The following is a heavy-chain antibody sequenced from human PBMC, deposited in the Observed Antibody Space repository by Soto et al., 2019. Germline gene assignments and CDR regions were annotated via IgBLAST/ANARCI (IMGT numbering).Heavy chain of an antibody. CDR2: ISGYNVNT. J-gene: IGHJ4*02. CDR3: ARGGSGYEDY. CDR1: GYIFTNYG. Sequence: QVQLVQSGTEVKKPGASVKVSCKTSGYIFTNYGVTWVRQAPGQGLEWLGWISGYNVNTNYAQRIQDRVTMTTDTSTSTAYMELRSLGSDDTAVYYCARGGSGYEDYWGQGTLVTVSS. D-gene: IGHD5-12*01. V-gene: IGHV1-18*01.